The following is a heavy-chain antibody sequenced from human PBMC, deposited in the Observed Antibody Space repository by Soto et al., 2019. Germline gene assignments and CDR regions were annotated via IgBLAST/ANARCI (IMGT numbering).Heavy chain of an antibody. CDR2: IIPIFGTA. D-gene: IGHD5-12*01. CDR3: ARDLRGEWLRPNGMDV. CDR1: GSTFSSYA. J-gene: IGHJ6*02. V-gene: IGHV1-69*13. Sequence: SVKVSCKASGSTFSSYAISWVRQAPGQGLEWMGGIIPIFGTANYAQRFQGRVTITADESTSTAHMELSSLRSEDTAVYYCARDLRGEWLRPNGMDVWGQGTTVTVSS.